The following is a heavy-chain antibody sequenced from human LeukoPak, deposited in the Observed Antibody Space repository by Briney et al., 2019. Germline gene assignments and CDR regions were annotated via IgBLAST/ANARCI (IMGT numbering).Heavy chain of an antibody. CDR1: GGSISDYY. J-gene: IGHJ4*02. CDR3: ARHRGGRFSGSYCDY. CDR2: VYYSGSA. V-gene: IGHV4-59*08. D-gene: IGHD1-26*01. Sequence: SETLSLTCTVSGGSISDYYWSWIRQSPGKGLEWIGYVYYSGSANYNPSLKSRVTISVDTSKNQFSLKLSSVTAADTAVYYCARHRGGRFSGSYCDYWGQGTLVTVSS.